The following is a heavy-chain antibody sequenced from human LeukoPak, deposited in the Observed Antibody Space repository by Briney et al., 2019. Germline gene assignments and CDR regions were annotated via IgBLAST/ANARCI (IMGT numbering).Heavy chain of an antibody. D-gene: IGHD3-9*01. J-gene: IGHJ2*01. CDR3: AKKTFGLRYFDGGWYFDL. V-gene: IGHV3-21*04. CDR2: ISTSSSYI. CDR1: GFTFNRYN. Sequence: GGSLRLSCAASGFTFNRYNMNWVRRAPGKGLEWVSSISTSSSYIYYADSVRGRFTISRDNAKNSLYLQMNSLRAEDTAVYYCAKKTFGLRYFDGGWYFDLWGRGTLVTVSS.